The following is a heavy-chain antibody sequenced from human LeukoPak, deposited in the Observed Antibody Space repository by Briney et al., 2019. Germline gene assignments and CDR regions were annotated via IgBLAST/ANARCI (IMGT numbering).Heavy chain of an antibody. J-gene: IGHJ4*02. CDR3: ARDWGEY. D-gene: IGHD7-27*01. CDR2: IKQDGSER. CDR1: GFTISNYW. Sequence: GGSLSLSCAASGFTISNYWMTWVRLAPGKGLEWVAIIKQDGSERYYVDSVKGRFTVSRDDAKNSLYLQMNSLRAEDTAVYYCARDWGEYWGQGTLVTVSS. V-gene: IGHV3-7*01.